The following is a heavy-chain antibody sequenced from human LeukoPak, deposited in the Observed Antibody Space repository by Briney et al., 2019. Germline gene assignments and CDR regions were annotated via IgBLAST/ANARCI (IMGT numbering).Heavy chain of an antibody. CDR1: GFTFSSYA. Sequence: GGSLRLSCAASGFTFSSYAMHWVRQAPGKGLEWVAVISYDGSNKYYADSVKGRFTISRDNSKNTLYLQMNSLRAEDTAVYYCARDLVHGPAAISYYYYGMDVWGKGTTVTVSS. J-gene: IGHJ6*04. CDR2: ISYDGSNK. V-gene: IGHV3-30*04. CDR3: ARDLVHGPAAISYYYYGMDV. D-gene: IGHD2-2*02.